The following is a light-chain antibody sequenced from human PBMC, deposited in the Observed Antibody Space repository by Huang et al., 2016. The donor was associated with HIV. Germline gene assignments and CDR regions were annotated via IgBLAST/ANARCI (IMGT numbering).Light chain of an antibody. J-gene: IGKJ3*01. CDR1: QSISSY. V-gene: IGKV3-11*01. Sequence: EIVLTQSPATVSLSPGETATLSCRASQSISSYLAWYQQKPGQAPRLLIYDASNRATGIPARVSGSGSGTDFTLTIRSLEPEDIAIYYCQQRSNWPPFTFGPGTTVDIK. CDR2: DAS. CDR3: QQRSNWPPFT.